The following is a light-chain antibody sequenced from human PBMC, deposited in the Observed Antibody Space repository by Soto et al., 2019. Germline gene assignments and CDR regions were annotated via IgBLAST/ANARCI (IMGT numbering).Light chain of an antibody. V-gene: IGKV3-15*01. Sequence: EIVMTLSPATLSVSPGERATLSCRASQSVSSNLAWYQQKPGQAPRLLIYGASTRATGIPARFSGSGSGTDFTLTVSRLEPEDSAVYFCQQYTGPPTTFGQGTRLEIK. CDR2: GAS. J-gene: IGKJ5*01. CDR1: QSVSSN. CDR3: QQYTGPPTT.